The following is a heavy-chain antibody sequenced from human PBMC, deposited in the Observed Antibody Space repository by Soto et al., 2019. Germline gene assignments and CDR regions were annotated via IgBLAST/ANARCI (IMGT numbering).Heavy chain of an antibody. CDR2: IYYSGST. J-gene: IGHJ3*02. Sequence: SETLSLTCTVSGGSISSYYWSWIRQPPGKGLEWIGYIYYSGSTNYNPSLKSRVTISVDTSKNQFSLKLSSVTAADTAVYYCARLVATLSAFDIWGQGTMVTV. V-gene: IGHV4-59*08. D-gene: IGHD5-12*01. CDR1: GGSISSYY. CDR3: ARLVATLSAFDI.